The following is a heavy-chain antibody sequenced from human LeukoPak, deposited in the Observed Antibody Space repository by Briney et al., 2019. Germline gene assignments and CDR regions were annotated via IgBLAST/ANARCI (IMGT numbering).Heavy chain of an antibody. Sequence: ASVKVSCQASGYTFTSYGISWVRQAPGRGLEWMGWISAYNGNTKYAQKVQGRVTMTTDTSTSTAYMELRSLRSDDTAVYYCARDYYDSSGNRAYYYGMDVWGQGTTVTVSS. J-gene: IGHJ6*02. V-gene: IGHV1-18*01. CDR3: ARDYYDSSGNRAYYYGMDV. D-gene: IGHD3-22*01. CDR2: ISAYNGNT. CDR1: GYTFTSYG.